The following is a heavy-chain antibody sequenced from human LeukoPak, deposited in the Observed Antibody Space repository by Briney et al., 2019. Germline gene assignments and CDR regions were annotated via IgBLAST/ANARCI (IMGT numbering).Heavy chain of an antibody. J-gene: IGHJ4*02. CDR3: AKGVGTMIVVSGYDY. D-gene: IGHD3-22*01. CDR1: GFTFDDYA. V-gene: IGHV3-9*01. Sequence: PGRSLRLSCAASGFTFDDYAMHWVRQAPGKGLEWVSGISWNSGGIVYADSVKGRFTISRDNAKNSLYLQMNSLRAEDTALYYCAKGVGTMIVVSGYDYWGQGTLVTVSS. CDR2: ISWNSGGI.